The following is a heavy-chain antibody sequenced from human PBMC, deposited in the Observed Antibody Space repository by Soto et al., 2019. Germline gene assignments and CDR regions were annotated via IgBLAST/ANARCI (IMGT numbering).Heavy chain of an antibody. D-gene: IGHD3-10*01. CDR3: ARGPNYYGSGDTLLGGMDV. CDR1: GFTFSSYG. V-gene: IGHV3-33*01. J-gene: IGHJ6*02. CDR2: IWYDGSNK. Sequence: QVQLVESGGGVVQPGRSLRLSCAASGFTFSSYGMHWVRQAPGKGLEWVAVIWYDGSNKYYADSVKGRFTISRDNSKNTLYLQMNSLRAEDTAVYYCARGPNYYGSGDTLLGGMDVWGQGTTVTVSS.